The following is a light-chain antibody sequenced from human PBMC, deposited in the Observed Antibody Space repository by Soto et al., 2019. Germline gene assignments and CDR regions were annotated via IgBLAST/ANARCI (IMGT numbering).Light chain of an antibody. J-gene: IGLJ2*01. Sequence: QPVLTQPPSVSGAPGQRVTISCTGSSSNIGAGYDVHWYQQLPGTAPKLLIYGNSNRPSGVPDRFPGTKSGTSASLAITGLQAEDEAEYYCQSYDSSLSGYVVFGGGTKVTVL. CDR3: QSYDSSLSGYVV. CDR1: SSNIGAGYD. V-gene: IGLV1-40*01. CDR2: GNS.